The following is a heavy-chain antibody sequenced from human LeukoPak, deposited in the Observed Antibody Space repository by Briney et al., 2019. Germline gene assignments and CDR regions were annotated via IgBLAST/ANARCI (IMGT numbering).Heavy chain of an antibody. Sequence: PSETLSLTCTVSGGSISSSSYYWGWIRQPPGKGLEWIGSIYYRGVTYYYPSLKSRVTISVDTSKNQFSLKLNSVTASDTAVYYCARQGLQARWFDPWGQGTLVTVSS. CDR1: GGSISSSSYY. V-gene: IGHV4-39*01. CDR3: ARQGLQARWFDP. CDR2: IYYRGVT. D-gene: IGHD1-26*01. J-gene: IGHJ5*02.